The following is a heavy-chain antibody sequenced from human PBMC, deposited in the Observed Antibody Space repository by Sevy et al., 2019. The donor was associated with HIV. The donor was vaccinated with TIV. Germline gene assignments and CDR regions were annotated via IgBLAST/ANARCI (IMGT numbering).Heavy chain of an antibody. V-gene: IGHV3-30*04. CDR2: IPDDGNNK. D-gene: IGHD3-22*01. J-gene: IGHJ4*02. CDR1: GFTFSTYA. CDR3: ASHYYDTTGYYYPLDY. Sequence: GGSLRLSCTASGFTFSTYAMYWVRQAPGKGLEWVAVIPDDGNNKDNADSLKGRFTVSGDNSKNTLYLQMYSLRAEDTAVYYCASHYYDTTGYYYPLDYWGQGTLVTVSS.